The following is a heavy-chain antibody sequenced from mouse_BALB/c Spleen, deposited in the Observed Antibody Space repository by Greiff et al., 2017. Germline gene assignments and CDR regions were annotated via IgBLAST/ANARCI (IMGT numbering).Heavy chain of an antibody. Sequence: EVKVVESGGGLVQPGGSRKLSCAASGFTFSDYGMAWVRQAPGKGPEWVAFISNLAYSIYYADTVTGRFTISRENAKNTLYLEMSSLRSEDTAMYYCARGGNSYAMDYWGQGTSVTVSS. CDR1: GFTFSDYG. J-gene: IGHJ4*01. V-gene: IGHV5-15*02. CDR2: ISNLAYSI. D-gene: IGHD2-1*01. CDR3: ARGGNSYAMDY.